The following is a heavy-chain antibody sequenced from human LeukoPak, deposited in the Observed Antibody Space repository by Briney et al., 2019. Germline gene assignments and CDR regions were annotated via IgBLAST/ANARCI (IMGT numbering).Heavy chain of an antibody. D-gene: IGHD3-16*01. CDR2: INSYNGNT. J-gene: IGHJ6*03. CDR3: ARRVITCPSSYCYMDD. V-gene: IGHV1-18*01. Sequence: ASVKVSCKASGYIFTSYGISGVRQPPGQGLEWMGWINSYNGNTKYAQKLQGSVTMTRDTYTHTAYMELGSLRCGDTAVYYCARRVITCPSSYCYMDDWGKGTTVTVSS. CDR1: GYIFTSYG.